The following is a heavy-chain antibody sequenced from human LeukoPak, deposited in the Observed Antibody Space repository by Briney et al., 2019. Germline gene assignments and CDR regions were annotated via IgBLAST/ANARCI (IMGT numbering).Heavy chain of an antibody. D-gene: IGHD2-2*01. CDR2: INPNSGGT. J-gene: IGHJ4*02. CDR1: GYTFTGYY. CDR3: ARDISDCSSTSCSRLHFDY. Sequence: ASVKVSCKASGYTFTGYYMHWVRQAPGQGLEGMGWINPNSGGTNYAQKFQGRVTMTRDTSISTAYMELSRLRSDDTAIYYCARDISDCSSTSCSRLHFDYWGQGTLVTVSS. V-gene: IGHV1-2*02.